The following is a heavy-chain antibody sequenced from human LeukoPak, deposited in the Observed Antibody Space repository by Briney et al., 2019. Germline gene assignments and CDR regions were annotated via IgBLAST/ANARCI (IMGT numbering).Heavy chain of an antibody. V-gene: IGHV3-21*04. CDR1: GFTFSSYS. D-gene: IGHD6-6*01. CDR3: ARDGYGTSSLDY. J-gene: IGHJ4*02. CDR2: ISTGSSYI. Sequence: PGGSLRLSCAASGFTFSSYSMNCVRRAPGKGLEWVSSISTGSSYIDYASSVKGRFTISRDNAKNTLFLQMNSLRAEDTAVYYCARDGYGTSSLDYWGQGTLVTVSS.